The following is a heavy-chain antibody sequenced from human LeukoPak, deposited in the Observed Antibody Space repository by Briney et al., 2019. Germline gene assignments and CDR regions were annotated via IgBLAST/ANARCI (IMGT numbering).Heavy chain of an antibody. J-gene: IGHJ6*02. V-gene: IGHV4-4*07. Sequence: SETLSLTCTVSGASFSTYYWSWIRQPAGKGLEWIGRVYTSGSTNYNPSLKSRVTMSVDTSKNQFSLKLSSVTAADTAVYYCAREGGYGDTYYYYYGMDVWGQGTAVTVSS. CDR1: GASFSTYY. D-gene: IGHD4-17*01. CDR3: AREGGYGDTYYYYYGMDV. CDR2: VYTSGST.